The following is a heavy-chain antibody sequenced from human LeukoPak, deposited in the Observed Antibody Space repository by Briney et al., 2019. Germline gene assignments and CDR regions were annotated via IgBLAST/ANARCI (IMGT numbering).Heavy chain of an antibody. CDR2: IYYSGST. CDR1: GGSISSSSYY. J-gene: IGHJ4*02. V-gene: IGHV4-39*07. D-gene: IGHD1-26*01. Sequence: SETLSLTCTVSGGSISSSSYYWGWIRQPPGKGLEWIGSIYYSGSTYYNPSLKSRVTISVDTSKNQFSLKLSSVTAADTAVYYCARDSGSERDYFDYWGQGTLVTVSS. CDR3: ARDSGSERDYFDY.